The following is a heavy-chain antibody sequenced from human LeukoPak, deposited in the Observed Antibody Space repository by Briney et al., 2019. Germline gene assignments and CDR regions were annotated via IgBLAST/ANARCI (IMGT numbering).Heavy chain of an antibody. Sequence: VASVKVSCKASGYTFTGYYMHWVRQAPGQGLEWMGWINPNSGGTNYAQKFQGRVTMTRDTSISTAYMELSRLRSDDTAVYYCARSYYDLLPHFDYWGQGTLVTVSS. CDR3: ARSYYDLLPHFDY. D-gene: IGHD3-22*01. V-gene: IGHV1-2*02. CDR1: GYTFTGYY. CDR2: INPNSGGT. J-gene: IGHJ4*02.